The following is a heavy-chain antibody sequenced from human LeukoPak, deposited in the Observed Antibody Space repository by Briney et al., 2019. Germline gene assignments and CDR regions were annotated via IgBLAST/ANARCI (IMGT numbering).Heavy chain of an antibody. J-gene: IGHJ4*02. CDR2: INHSGST. D-gene: IGHD3-22*01. Sequence: PSETLSLTCAVYGGSFSGYYWSWIRQPPGKGLEWIGEINHSGSTNYNPSLKSRVTISVDTSKSQFSLKLSSVTAADTAVYYCASGDSSGYYYSAGRDFDYWGQGTLVTVSS. CDR3: ASGDSSGYYYSAGRDFDY. V-gene: IGHV4-34*01. CDR1: GGSFSGYY.